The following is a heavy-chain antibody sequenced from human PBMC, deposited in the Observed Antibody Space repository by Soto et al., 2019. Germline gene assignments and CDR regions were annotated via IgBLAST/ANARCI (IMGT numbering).Heavy chain of an antibody. V-gene: IGHV4-34*01. D-gene: IGHD3-10*01. CDR3: ARGKLLWFGELLSPFDY. CDR1: GGSFSGYY. J-gene: IGHJ4*02. CDR2: INHSGST. Sequence: SETLSLTCAVYGGSFSGYYLSWIRQPPGKGLEWIGEINHSGSTNYNPSLKSRVTISVDTSKNQFSLKLSSVTAADTAVYYCARGKLLWFGELLSPFDYWGQGTLVTVSS.